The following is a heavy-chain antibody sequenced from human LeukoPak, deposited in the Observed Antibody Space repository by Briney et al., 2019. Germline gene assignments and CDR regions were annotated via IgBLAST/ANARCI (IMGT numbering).Heavy chain of an antibody. CDR3: ARGRYCSADICSGGDAFDI. Sequence: SETPSLTCTVSGGSISSHYWSWIRQPPGKGLEWIGYIYYSGSTNYNPSLKSRVTISVDTSKNQFSLKLSSVTAADTAVYYCARGRYCSADICSGGDAFDIWGQGTMVSVSS. J-gene: IGHJ3*02. CDR2: IYYSGST. CDR1: GGSISSHY. D-gene: IGHD2-15*01. V-gene: IGHV4-59*11.